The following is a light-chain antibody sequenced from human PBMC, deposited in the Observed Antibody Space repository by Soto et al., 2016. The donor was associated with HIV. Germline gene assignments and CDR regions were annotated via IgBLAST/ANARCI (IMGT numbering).Light chain of an antibody. CDR2: GKN. CDR1: SLRSYY. Sequence: SSELTQDPVVSVALGQTVRITCQGDSLRSYYASWYQQKPGQAPVLVIYGKNNWPSGIPDRFSGSSSGNTASLTITGAQAEDEADYYCNSRDSSGNHVIFGGGTKLTVL. J-gene: IGLJ2*01. V-gene: IGLV3-19*01. CDR3: NSRDSSGNHVI.